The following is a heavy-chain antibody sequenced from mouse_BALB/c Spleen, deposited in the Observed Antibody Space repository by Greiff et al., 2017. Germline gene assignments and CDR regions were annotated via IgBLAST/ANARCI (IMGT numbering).Heavy chain of an antibody. Sequence: EVQRVESGGGLVKPGGSLKLSCAASGFTFSSYAMSWVRQTPEKRLEWVASISSGGSTYYPDSVKGRFTISRDNARNILYLQMSSLRSEDTAMYYCARGFDYWGQGTTLTVSS. V-gene: IGHV5-6-5*01. J-gene: IGHJ2*01. CDR3: ARGFDY. CDR2: ISSGGST. CDR1: GFTFSSYA.